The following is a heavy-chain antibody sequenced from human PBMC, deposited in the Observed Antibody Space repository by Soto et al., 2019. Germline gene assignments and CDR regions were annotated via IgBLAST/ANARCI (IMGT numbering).Heavy chain of an antibody. CDR1: GFTFSSYS. J-gene: IGHJ4*02. Sequence: GGSLRLSCAASGFTFSSYSMNWVRQAPGKGLEWVSSISSSSSYIYYADSVKGRFTISRDNAKNSLYLQMNSLRAEDTAVYYCARAPSSWSNYRLFVYWGQGTLVTVSS. V-gene: IGHV3-21*01. D-gene: IGHD4-4*01. CDR3: ARAPSSWSNYRLFVY. CDR2: ISSSSSYI.